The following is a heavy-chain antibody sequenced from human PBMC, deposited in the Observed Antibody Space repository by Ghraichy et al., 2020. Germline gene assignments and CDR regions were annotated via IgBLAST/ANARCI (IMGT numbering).Heavy chain of an antibody. CDR3: AGHELRYYFDY. V-gene: IGHV4-59*01. Sequence: SETLSLTCTVSGGSIRSYYWSWIRQPPGKGLEWIGYIYYSASPNYNPSLKSRVTISVDTSKNQFSLKLTSVTAADTAVYYCAGHELRYYFDYWGQGNLVTVSS. D-gene: IGHD1-26*01. J-gene: IGHJ4*02. CDR2: IYYSASP. CDR1: GGSIRSYY.